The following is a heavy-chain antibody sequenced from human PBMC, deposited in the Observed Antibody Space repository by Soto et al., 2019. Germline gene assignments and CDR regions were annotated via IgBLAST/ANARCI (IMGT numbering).Heavy chain of an antibody. CDR1: GFTVGDYA. CDR2: IRSKAYGGTT. CDR3: TRVIAFPNLCSGGSCYPDY. Sequence: GSLRLSCTASGFTVGDYAMSWFRQAPGKGLEWVGFIRSKAYGGTTEYAASVKGRFTISRDDSKSIAYLQMNSLKTEDTAVYYCTRVIAFPNLCSGGSCYPDYWGQGTLVTVSS. D-gene: IGHD2-15*01. V-gene: IGHV3-49*03. J-gene: IGHJ4*02.